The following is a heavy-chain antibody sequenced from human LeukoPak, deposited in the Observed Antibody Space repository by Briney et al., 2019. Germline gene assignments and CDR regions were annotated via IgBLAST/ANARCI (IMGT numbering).Heavy chain of an antibody. CDR2: IYYSGST. CDR1: GGSVSSGSYY. V-gene: IGHV4-61*01. Sequence: SETLSLTCTVSGGSVSSGSYYWSWIRQPPGTGLEWIGYIYYSGSTNYNPSLKSRVTISVDTSKNQFSLKLSSVTAADTAVYYCAREECCSSTSCYDNWFDPWGQGTLVTVSS. CDR3: AREECCSSTSCYDNWFDP. J-gene: IGHJ5*02. D-gene: IGHD2-2*01.